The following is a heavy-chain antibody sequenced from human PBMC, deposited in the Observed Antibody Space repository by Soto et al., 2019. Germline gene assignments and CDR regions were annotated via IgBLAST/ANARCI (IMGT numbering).Heavy chain of an antibody. J-gene: IGHJ4*02. CDR2: LDWDDDK. V-gene: IGHV2-70*01. CDR1: GFSFSSDGMC. CDR3: ARSPTMHSGGSCYPAR. D-gene: IGHD2-15*01. Sequence: SGPTLVNPTQTLTLTCTFSGFSFSSDGMCVSWIRQPPGKALEWLALLDWDDDKYYSTSLKSRLTISKDTSKNQVVLTMTNMDPVDTATYYCARSPTMHSGGSCYPARWGQGILVTVSS.